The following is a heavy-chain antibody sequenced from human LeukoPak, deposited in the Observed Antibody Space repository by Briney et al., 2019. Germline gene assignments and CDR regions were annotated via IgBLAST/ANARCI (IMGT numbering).Heavy chain of an antibody. CDR1: GGSISSSIWF. CDR2: ISSSGGT. CDR3: ARQTNWGAGNSDY. V-gene: IGHV4-39*01. Sequence: SETLSLTCTVSGGSISSSIWFWGWIRQPPGKGLEWIGAISSSGGTNYNPSLKSRVTISVDTSNNQFSLRLTSVTAADTAVYYCARQTNWGAGNSDYWGQGTLVTVSS. J-gene: IGHJ4*02. D-gene: IGHD1-14*01.